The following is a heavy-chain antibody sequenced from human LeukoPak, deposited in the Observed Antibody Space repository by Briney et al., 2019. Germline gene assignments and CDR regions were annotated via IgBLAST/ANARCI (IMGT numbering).Heavy chain of an antibody. D-gene: IGHD3-22*01. CDR2: IYYSGST. J-gene: IGHJ1*01. CDR3: ASGYGYFQH. V-gene: IGHV4-59*01. Sequence: SETLSLTCTVSGGSIGSYYWSWIRQPPGKGLEWIGYIYYSGSTNYNPSLKSQVTISVDTSKNQFSLKLSSVTAADTAVYYCASGYGYFQHWGQGTLVTVSS. CDR1: GGSIGSYY.